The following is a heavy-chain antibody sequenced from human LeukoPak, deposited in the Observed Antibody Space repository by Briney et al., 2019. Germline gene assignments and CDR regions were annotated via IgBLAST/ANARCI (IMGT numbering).Heavy chain of an antibody. CDR2: IKYDGSEQ. J-gene: IGHJ4*02. V-gene: IGHV3-7*05. D-gene: IGHD4-23*01. CDR1: GFTFSNYW. Sequence: GGSLRLSCEASGFTFSNYWMTWVRQAPGRGLEWVANIKYDGSEQYYLDSLKGRFTISRDNARNSLFLQMNSLSAEDTAVYFCARRTTVLTVNPKTVDYWGQGALVTVSS. CDR3: ARRTTVLTVNPKTVDY.